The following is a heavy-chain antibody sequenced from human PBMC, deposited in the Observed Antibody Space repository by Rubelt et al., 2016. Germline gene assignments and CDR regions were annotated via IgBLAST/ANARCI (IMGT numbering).Heavy chain of an antibody. Sequence: EVQLVESGGGLVHPGGSLRLSCAASGLTVSSNYMSWLRQAPGQGLEWVSSLYSTGRTYYVDSVKGRFTMSRDNSQKTRYGQMKSLRAEDWALYYSAMTTVNCYYHGMDVWGQGTTVTVSS. CDR3: AMTTVNCYYHGMDV. CDR1: GLTVSSNY. CDR2: LYSTGRT. J-gene: IGHJ6*02. V-gene: IGHV3-53*04. D-gene: IGHD4-17*01.